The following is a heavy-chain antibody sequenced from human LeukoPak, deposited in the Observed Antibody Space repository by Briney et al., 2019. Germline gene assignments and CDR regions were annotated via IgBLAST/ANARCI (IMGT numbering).Heavy chain of an antibody. V-gene: IGHV4-59*08. CDR1: GGSISSYY. Sequence: SETLSLTCTVSGGSISSYYWSWIRQPPGKGLEWIGNIYYSGSTNYNPSRKSRVTLSVDTSKSQFSLRLSSVTAADTAVYYCARQSYTAYYYYGMDVWGQGTTVTVSS. J-gene: IGHJ6*02. CDR2: IYYSGST. CDR3: ARQSYTAYYYYGMDV. D-gene: IGHD3-10*01.